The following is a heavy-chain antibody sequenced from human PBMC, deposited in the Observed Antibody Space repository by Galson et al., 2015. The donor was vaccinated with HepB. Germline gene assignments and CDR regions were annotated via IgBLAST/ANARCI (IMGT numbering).Heavy chain of an antibody. CDR3: ARDLGDEYSSSWPRYNWFDP. D-gene: IGHD6-13*01. J-gene: IGHJ5*02. CDR2: INTNTGNP. CDR1: GYTFTSYA. Sequence: SVKVSCKASGYTFTSYAMNWVRQAPGQGLEWMGWINTNTGNPTYAQGFTGRFVFSLDTSVSTAYLQISSLKAEDTAVYYCARDLGDEYSSSWPRYNWFDPWGQGTLVTVSS. V-gene: IGHV7-4-1*02.